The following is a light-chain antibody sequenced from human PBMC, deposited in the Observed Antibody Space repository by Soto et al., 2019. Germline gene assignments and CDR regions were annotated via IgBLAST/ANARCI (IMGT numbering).Light chain of an antibody. J-gene: IGKJ1*01. V-gene: IGKV3-15*01. CDR3: QEYNGRSS. Sequence: EGVTTQSPATLSVSPGERATLSCRASQNVGGDLAWYQQKPGQAPRLLIYRTSTRANGTPVRFSGSGSGTEFTLTISSLQSDDFAIYYFQEYNGRSSFGQGTKVEMK. CDR2: RTS. CDR1: QNVGGD.